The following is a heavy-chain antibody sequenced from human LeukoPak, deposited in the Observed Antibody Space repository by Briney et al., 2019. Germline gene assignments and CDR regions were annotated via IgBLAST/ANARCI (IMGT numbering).Heavy chain of an antibody. D-gene: IGHD2-2*01. CDR3: ARDNEEIVVVPAAIDY. V-gene: IGHV3-30*04. CDR2: ISYDGSNK. J-gene: IGHJ4*02. CDR1: GFTFSSYA. Sequence: PGGSLRLSCAASGFTFSSYAMHWVRQAPGKGLEWVAVISYDGSNKYYADSVKGRFTISRDNSKNTLYPQMNSLRAEDTAVYYCARDNEEIVVVPAAIDYWGQGTLVTVSS.